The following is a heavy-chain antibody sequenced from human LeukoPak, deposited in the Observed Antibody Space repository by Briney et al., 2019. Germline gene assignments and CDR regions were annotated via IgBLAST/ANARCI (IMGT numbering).Heavy chain of an antibody. CDR3: ARSSYSSSSSV. D-gene: IGHD6-6*01. CDR2: INSDGSEG. V-gene: IGHV3-7*03. Sequence: GGSLRLSCAVSGFAFSGFWMSWSRQAPGKGLEWVASINSDGSEGYYADVVKGRFTISRDNAKNSLYLQINSLRAEDTAVYYCARSSYSSSSSVWGQGTMVTVSS. CDR1: GFAFSGFW. J-gene: IGHJ3*01.